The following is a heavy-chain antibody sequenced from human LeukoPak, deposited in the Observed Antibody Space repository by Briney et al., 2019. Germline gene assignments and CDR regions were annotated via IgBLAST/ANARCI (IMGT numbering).Heavy chain of an antibody. J-gene: IGHJ4*02. CDR1: GYTFTSYG. D-gene: IGHD3-3*01. CDR2: ISAYNGNI. CDR3: ARSAPPYDFWSGSGYFDY. Sequence: GASVKVSCKASGYTFTSYGISWVRQAPGQGLEWMGWISAYNGNIKYAQKLQGRVTMTTDTSTSTAYMELRSLRSDDTAVYYCARSAPPYDFWSGSGYFDYWGQGTLVTVSS. V-gene: IGHV1-18*01.